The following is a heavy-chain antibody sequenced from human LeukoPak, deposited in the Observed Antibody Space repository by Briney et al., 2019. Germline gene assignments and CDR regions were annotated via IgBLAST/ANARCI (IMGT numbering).Heavy chain of an antibody. Sequence: GGSLRLSCAASGFTFSSYAMSWVRQAPGKGLEWVAVIAYDGSKKYYADSVKGRFTISKDNSKNTLFLQMNSLRPEDTAVYYCAAEYCSGGSCYTGHSGHDYWGQGTLVTVSS. CDR2: IAYDGSKK. CDR1: GFTFSSYA. D-gene: IGHD2-15*01. J-gene: IGHJ4*02. CDR3: AAEYCSGGSCYTGHSGHDY. V-gene: IGHV3-30*03.